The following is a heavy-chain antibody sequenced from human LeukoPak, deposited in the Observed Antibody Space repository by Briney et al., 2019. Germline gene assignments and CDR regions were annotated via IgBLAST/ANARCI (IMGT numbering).Heavy chain of an antibody. J-gene: IGHJ3*02. Sequence: PGGSLRLSCAASGFTFSSYWMSWVRQAPGKGLEWVANIKQDGSEKYYVDSVKGRFTISRDNAKNSQYLQMNSLRAEDTAVYYCARVGYEVAFDIWGQGTMVTVSS. CDR1: GFTFSSYW. V-gene: IGHV3-7*01. CDR3: ARVGYEVAFDI. D-gene: IGHD5-12*01. CDR2: IKQDGSEK.